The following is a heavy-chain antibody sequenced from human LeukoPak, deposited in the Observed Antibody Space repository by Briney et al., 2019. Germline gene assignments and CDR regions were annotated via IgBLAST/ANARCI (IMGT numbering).Heavy chain of an antibody. V-gene: IGHV1-8*03. Sequence: GASVKVSCKASGYTFTSYDINWVRQATGQGLEWMGWMNPNSGNTGYAQKFQGRVTITRNTSISTAYMELSSLRSEDTAVYYCARGAIVVVPAAMREPYCYYYYYMDVWGKGTTVTVSS. D-gene: IGHD2-2*01. CDR3: ARGAIVVVPAAMREPYCYYYYYMDV. CDR1: GYTFTSYD. J-gene: IGHJ6*03. CDR2: MNPNSGNT.